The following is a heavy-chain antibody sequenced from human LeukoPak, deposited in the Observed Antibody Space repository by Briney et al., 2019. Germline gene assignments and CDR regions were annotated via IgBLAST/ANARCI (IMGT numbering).Heavy chain of an antibody. CDR1: GGSISSSSYY. Sequence: SETLSLTCTVSGGSISSSSYYWGWIRQPPGKGLEWIGTIYYSGSAYYNPSLKSRFTISVDTSKNQFSLKLSSVTAADTAVYYCARQEVVANWFDPWGQGTLVTVSS. D-gene: IGHD2-15*01. CDR3: ARQEVVANWFDP. V-gene: IGHV4-39*01. CDR2: IYYSGSA. J-gene: IGHJ5*02.